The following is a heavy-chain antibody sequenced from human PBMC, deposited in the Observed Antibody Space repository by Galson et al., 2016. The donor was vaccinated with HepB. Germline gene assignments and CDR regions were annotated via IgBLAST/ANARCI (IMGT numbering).Heavy chain of an antibody. V-gene: IGHV3-21*01. D-gene: IGHD2-21*02. J-gene: IGHJ4*02. Sequence: SLRLSCAASGFDFSSYSIHWVRQTPRKGLEWLSSTSSSMSYIHYADSLEGRFTISRDNAKNSVFLHLNSLKVEDTATYYCARAVYCGIDCSGTSFDSWGQGTLVTVSS. CDR3: ARAVYCGIDCSGTSFDS. CDR2: TSSSMSYI. CDR1: GFDFSSYS.